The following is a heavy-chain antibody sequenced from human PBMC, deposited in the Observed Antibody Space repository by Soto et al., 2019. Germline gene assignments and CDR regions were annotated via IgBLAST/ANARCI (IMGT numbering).Heavy chain of an antibody. CDR2: IDYSGST. Sequence: QLQLQESGPGLVKPSETLSLTCTVSGGSISSSSYYWGWIRQPPGKGLEWIGSIDYSGSTYYSPSLHSRVTIPVDTSKNQFYLKLSSVTAADTAVYYCARLPRWLEYCSSTRCCAGVENWFDPWGQGTLVTVSS. CDR1: GGSISSSSYY. J-gene: IGHJ5*02. D-gene: IGHD2-2*01. V-gene: IGHV4-39*01. CDR3: ARLPRWLEYCSSTRCCAGVENWFDP.